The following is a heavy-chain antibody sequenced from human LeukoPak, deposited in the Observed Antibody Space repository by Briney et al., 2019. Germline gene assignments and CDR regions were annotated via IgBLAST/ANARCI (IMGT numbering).Heavy chain of an antibody. D-gene: IGHD2-8*02. CDR1: GFTFSSYA. V-gene: IGHV3-23*01. CDR2: ISGSGGST. Sequence: GGSLRLSCAASGFTFSSYAMSWVRQAPGKGLEWVSAISGSGGSTYYADSVKGRFTISRDNSKNTLYLQMNSLRAEDTAVYYCAKRRQVGYLFTSPFGNYFDYWGQGTLVTVSS. J-gene: IGHJ4*02. CDR3: AKRRQVGYLFTSPFGNYFDY.